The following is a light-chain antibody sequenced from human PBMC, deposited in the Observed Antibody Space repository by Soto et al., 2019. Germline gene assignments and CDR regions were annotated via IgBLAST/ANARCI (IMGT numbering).Light chain of an antibody. CDR3: QQLNSYPRT. CDR1: QATSSY. Sequence: IPLTQSPSSLSASVGDRVTITCRASQATSSYLAWYQQKPGRAPNLLIFGSSTLQNGVPARCSGSQSGTDFTLTISCLKPEDLATYYCQQLNSYPRTFGQGTKVEIK. CDR2: GSS. V-gene: IGKV1-9*01. J-gene: IGKJ1*01.